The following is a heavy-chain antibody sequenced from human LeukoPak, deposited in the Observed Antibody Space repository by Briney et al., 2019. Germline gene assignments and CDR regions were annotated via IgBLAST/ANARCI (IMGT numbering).Heavy chain of an antibody. Sequence: SETLSLTCTVSGGSISSYYWSWIRQPPGKGLEWIGYIYTSGSTNYNPSLTSRVTISIDTSKNQFSLKLSSVTAADTAVYYCARHQIVVAHFDYWGQGTLVTVSS. CDR3: ARHQIVVAHFDY. V-gene: IGHV4-4*09. D-gene: IGHD3-22*01. CDR1: GGSISSYY. J-gene: IGHJ4*02. CDR2: IYTSGST.